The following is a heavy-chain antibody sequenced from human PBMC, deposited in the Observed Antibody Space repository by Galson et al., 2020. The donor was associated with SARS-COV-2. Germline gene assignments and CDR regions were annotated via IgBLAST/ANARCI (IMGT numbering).Heavy chain of an antibody. CDR3: ARDLRGGYNHDV. Sequence: GGSLRLSCAASGFPLRSCWMSWVRQGPGKGLEWVANINNDGSEKYYVDSVKGRFTISRDNAKNSAYLQMNNLRLEDTAVYYCARDLRGGYNHDVGGQVTLVTVSS. V-gene: IGHV3-7*04. D-gene: IGHD5-12*01. J-gene: IGHJ4*02. CDR2: INNDGSEK. CDR1: GFPLRSCW.